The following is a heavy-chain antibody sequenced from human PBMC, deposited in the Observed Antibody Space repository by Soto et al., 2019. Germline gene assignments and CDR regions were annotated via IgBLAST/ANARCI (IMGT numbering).Heavy chain of an antibody. CDR3: TVTTAGYYYDGMDV. CDR2: IIPIFGTA. D-gene: IGHD4-17*01. CDR1: GGTFSSYA. J-gene: IGHJ6*02. V-gene: IGHV1-69*12. Sequence: QVQLVQSGAEVKKPGSSVKVSCKASGGTFSSYAISWVRQAPGQGLEWMGGIIPIFGTATYAQKFQGRVTITADESTSAAYMELSSLRSEDTAVYYATVTTAGYYYDGMDVWGQGTTVTVSS.